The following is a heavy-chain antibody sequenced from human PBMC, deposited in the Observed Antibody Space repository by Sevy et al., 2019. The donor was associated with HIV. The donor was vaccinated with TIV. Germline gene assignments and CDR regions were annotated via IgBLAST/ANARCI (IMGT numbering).Heavy chain of an antibody. V-gene: IGHV3-23*01. D-gene: IGHD6-13*01. Sequence: GGSLRVSCAASGFTFSSYAMSWVRQAPGKGLEWVSTISGSGVSTYADSVKGRFTISRDNSKNTLYLQMNSLRAEDTAVYFCAKDGSSSTWYGGDYFDYWGQGTLVTVSS. CDR2: ISGSGVST. CDR3: AKDGSSSTWYGGDYFDY. J-gene: IGHJ4*02. CDR1: GFTFSSYA.